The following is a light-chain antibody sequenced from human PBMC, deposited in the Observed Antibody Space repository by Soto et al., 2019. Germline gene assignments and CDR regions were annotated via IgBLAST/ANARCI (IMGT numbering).Light chain of an antibody. V-gene: IGKV1-39*01. CDR1: QSISSY. J-gene: IGKJ1*01. Sequence: EIQMSQSPSSLSASEGDRVTITCRASQSISSYLNWYQQKPGKAPKLLIYAASSLQSGVPSRFSCSGSGTDFTLTISSLQPEDVATYYYQQSYSTPWTFGQGTKVDI. CDR3: QQSYSTPWT. CDR2: AAS.